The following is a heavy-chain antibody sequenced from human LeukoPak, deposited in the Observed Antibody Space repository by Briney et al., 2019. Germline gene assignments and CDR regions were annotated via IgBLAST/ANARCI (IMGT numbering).Heavy chain of an antibody. D-gene: IGHD2-2*01. V-gene: IGHV3-7*01. CDR1: GFSFSNDW. Sequence: PGGSLRLSCAASGFSFSNDWMCWVRQAPGKGLEWVANINQDESKKYYVDFVKGRFTISRDNAKNSLYLQMSSLRAEDTAVYYCARDHAYRTDYWGQGTLVTVSS. CDR2: INQDESKK. CDR3: ARDHAYRTDY. J-gene: IGHJ4*02.